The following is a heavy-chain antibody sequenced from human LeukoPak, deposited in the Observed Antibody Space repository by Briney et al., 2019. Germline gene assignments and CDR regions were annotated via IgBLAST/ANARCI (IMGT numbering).Heavy chain of an antibody. CDR1: GGTFSSYA. Sequence: SVKVSCKASGGTFSSYAISWVRQAPGQGLEWMGGIIPIFGTANYAQKFQGRVTITADESTSTAYMELSSLSSEDTAVYYCARAVVKWLSNAFDIWGQGTMVTVSS. CDR2: IIPIFGTA. V-gene: IGHV1-69*13. D-gene: IGHD3-22*01. J-gene: IGHJ3*02. CDR3: ARAVVKWLSNAFDI.